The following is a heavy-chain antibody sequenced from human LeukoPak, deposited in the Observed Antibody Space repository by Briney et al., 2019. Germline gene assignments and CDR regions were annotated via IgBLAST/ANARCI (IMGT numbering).Heavy chain of an antibody. CDR3: AKLAWNDGSYYFDY. V-gene: IGHV3-30*18. D-gene: IGHD1-1*01. Sequence: GGSLRLSCIGSGFNFTYYAIYWVRQAPGKGLEWVAVVSYDGNDGYYADSVKGQFSISRDNSQNTVTLQMNNLRVDDTAIYYCAKLAWNDGSYYFDYWGQGTLVTVSS. CDR1: GFNFTYYA. CDR2: VSYDGNDG. J-gene: IGHJ4*02.